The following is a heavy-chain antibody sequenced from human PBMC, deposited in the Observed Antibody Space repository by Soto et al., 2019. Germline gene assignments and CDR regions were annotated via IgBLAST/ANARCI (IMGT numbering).Heavy chain of an antibody. CDR1: GFTFSSYG. CDR3: AKELYPGIAAAGYGMDV. Sequence: QVQLVESGGGVVQPGRSLRLSCAASGFTFSSYGMHWVRQAPGKGLEWVAVISYDGSNKYYADSVKGRFTISRDNSKNTLYLQMNSPRAEDTAVYYCAKELYPGIAAAGYGMDVWGQGTTVTVSS. CDR2: ISYDGSNK. J-gene: IGHJ6*02. D-gene: IGHD6-13*01. V-gene: IGHV3-30*18.